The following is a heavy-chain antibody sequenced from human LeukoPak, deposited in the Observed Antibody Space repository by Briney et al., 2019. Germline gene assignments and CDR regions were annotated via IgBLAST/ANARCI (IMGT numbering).Heavy chain of an antibody. Sequence: SETLSLTCTVSGGSISSYYWGWIRQPPGKGLEWIGYIYYSGSTNYNPSLKSRVTISVDTSKNQFSLKLSSVTAADTAVYYCARRNIVLSDAFDIWGQGTMVTVSS. J-gene: IGHJ3*02. D-gene: IGHD2-8*01. CDR3: ARRNIVLSDAFDI. CDR1: GGSISSYY. V-gene: IGHV4-59*08. CDR2: IYYSGST.